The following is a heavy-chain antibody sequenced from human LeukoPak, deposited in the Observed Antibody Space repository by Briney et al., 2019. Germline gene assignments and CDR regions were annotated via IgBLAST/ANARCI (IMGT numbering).Heavy chain of an antibody. V-gene: IGHV3-7*03. CDR1: GGSIRSSYYY. CDR3: VRAMDV. J-gene: IGHJ6*02. Sequence: ETLSLTCTVSGGSIRSSYYYWGWIRQPPGKGLEWVANIKQDGSEKYYVDSVKGRFTISRDNAKNSLFLQMNSLRAEDTAVYYCVRAMDVWGQGTTVTVSS. CDR2: IKQDGSEK.